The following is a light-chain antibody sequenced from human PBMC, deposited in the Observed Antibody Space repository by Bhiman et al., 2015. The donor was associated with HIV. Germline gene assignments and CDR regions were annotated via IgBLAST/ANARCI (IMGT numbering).Light chain of an antibody. J-gene: IGLJ2*01. CDR2: EDT. V-gene: IGLV6-57*01. CDR3: SSYRTRNTLV. Sequence: FTLIQPLSVSESPGKTITISCIRNTGNIADNYVQWYRQRPGGSPTTVIYEDTQRPSGVPARFSGSIDRSSNSASLTISALKTEDEADYYCSSYRTRNTLVFGGGTRLTVL. CDR1: TGNIADNY.